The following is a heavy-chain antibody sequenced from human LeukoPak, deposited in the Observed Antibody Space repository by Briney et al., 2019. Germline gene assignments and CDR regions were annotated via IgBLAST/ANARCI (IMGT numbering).Heavy chain of an antibody. CDR3: ARAGDGYNPLNY. V-gene: IGHV4-59*01. CDR2: IYYSGST. CDR1: GASISSYY. Sequence: SETLSLTCTVSGASISSYYWSWIRQPPGKGLEWIGYIYYSGSTYYNPSLKSRVIISVDTSKNQFSLKLSSVTAADTAVYYCARAGDGYNPLNYWGQGTLVTVSS. D-gene: IGHD5-24*01. J-gene: IGHJ4*02.